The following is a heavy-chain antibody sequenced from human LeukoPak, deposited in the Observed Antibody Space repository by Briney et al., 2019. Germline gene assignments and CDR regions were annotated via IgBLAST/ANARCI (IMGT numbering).Heavy chain of an antibody. V-gene: IGHV1-2*06. CDR3: ARGLLWFGEPHFDY. CDR1: GYTFTGYY. CDR2: INPNSGGT. Sequence: ASVKVSCKASGYTFTGYYMHWVRQAPGQGLEWMGRINPNSGGTNYAQKFQGRVSMTRDTSISTVCMELSRLRSDDTAVYYCARGLLWFGEPHFDYWGQGTLVTVSS. D-gene: IGHD3-10*01. J-gene: IGHJ4*02.